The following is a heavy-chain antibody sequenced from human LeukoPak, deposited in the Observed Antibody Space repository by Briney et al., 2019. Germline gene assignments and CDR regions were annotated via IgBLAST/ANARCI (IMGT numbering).Heavy chain of an antibody. CDR1: GFSLNTRAMC. V-gene: IGHV2-70*12. CDR3: ASGLSWNFDY. D-gene: IGHD2-15*01. CDR2: IDWNDDK. Sequence: SGPTLVNPTQTLTLTCTISGFSLNTRAMCVSWIRQPPGKALEWLAFIDWNDDKYYSTSLKTRLTISKDTSKNQVVLTMTNMDPVDTATYYCASGLSWNFDYWGQGTLVTVSS. J-gene: IGHJ4*02.